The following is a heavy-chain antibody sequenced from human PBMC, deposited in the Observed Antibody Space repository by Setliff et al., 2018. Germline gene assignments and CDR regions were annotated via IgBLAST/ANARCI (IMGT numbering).Heavy chain of an antibody. CDR1: GGSFRNSG. CDR3: ARDRRNIVVAVVNAAFDI. CDR2: IVPIYGPA. V-gene: IGHV1-69*05. Sequence: SVKVSCKASGGSFRNSGSGWVRQAPGQGLEWIGGIVPIYGPAKYAQKFQGRVEITTDESTNTAYMELSSLTSDDTATYYCARDRRNIVVAVVNAAFDIWGQGTMVTVS. D-gene: IGHD2-15*01. J-gene: IGHJ3*02.